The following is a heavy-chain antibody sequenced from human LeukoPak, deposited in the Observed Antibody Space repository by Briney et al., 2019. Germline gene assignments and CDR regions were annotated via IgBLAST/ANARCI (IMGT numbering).Heavy chain of an antibody. Sequence: SVKVSCKASGGTFSSYAISGVRQAPGQGLEWMGRIIPILGIANYAQKFQGRVTITADKSTSTAYMELSSLRSEDTAVYYCAMVAAAGTGVDYWGQGTLVTVSS. CDR3: AMVAAAGTGVDY. CDR1: GGTFSSYA. CDR2: IIPILGIA. J-gene: IGHJ4*02. D-gene: IGHD6-13*01. V-gene: IGHV1-69*04.